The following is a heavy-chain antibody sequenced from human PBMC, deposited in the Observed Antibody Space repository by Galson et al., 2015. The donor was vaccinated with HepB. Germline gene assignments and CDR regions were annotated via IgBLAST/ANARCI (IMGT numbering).Heavy chain of an antibody. J-gene: IGHJ6*02. CDR1: GFTFSSYS. D-gene: IGHD2-15*01. V-gene: IGHV3-21*01. CDR2: ISSSSSYI. CDR3: AREGGSVYYYYGMDV. Sequence: SLRLSCAASGFTFSSYSMNWVRQAPGKGLEWVSSISSSSSYIYYADSVKGRFTISRDNAKNSLYLQMNSLRAEDTAVYYCAREGGSVYYYYGMDVWGQGTTVTVSS.